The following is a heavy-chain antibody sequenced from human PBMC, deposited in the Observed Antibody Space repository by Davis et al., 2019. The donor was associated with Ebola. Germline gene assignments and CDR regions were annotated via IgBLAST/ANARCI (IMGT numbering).Heavy chain of an antibody. CDR3: AREDYYDSSGVMADWYFDL. D-gene: IGHD3-22*01. J-gene: IGHJ2*01. CDR1: GGTFSSYA. Sequence: AASVKVSCKASGGTFSSYAISWVRQAPGQGLEWMGGIIPIFGTANYAQKFQGRVTITADKSTSTAYMELSSLRSEDTAVYNCAREDYYDSSGVMADWYFDLWGRGTLVTVSS. V-gene: IGHV1-69*06. CDR2: IIPIFGTA.